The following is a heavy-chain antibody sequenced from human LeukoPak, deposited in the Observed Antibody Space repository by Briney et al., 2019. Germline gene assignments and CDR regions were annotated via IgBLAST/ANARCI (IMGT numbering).Heavy chain of an antibody. V-gene: IGHV3-30-3*01. CDR3: AREYRVLDTYYYGSSGPHNDAFDI. Sequence: GGSLRLSCAASGFTFSSYAMHWVRQTPGKGLDWVALMSDDGTYKYYADSLKGRFTISRDNSKNTLYLQMNSLRAEDTAVYYCAREYRVLDTYYYGSSGPHNDAFDIWGQGTMVTVSS. CDR2: MSDDGTYK. J-gene: IGHJ3*02. D-gene: IGHD3-22*01. CDR1: GFTFSSYA.